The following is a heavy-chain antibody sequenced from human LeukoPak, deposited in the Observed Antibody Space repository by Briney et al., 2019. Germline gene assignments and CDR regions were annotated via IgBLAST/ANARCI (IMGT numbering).Heavy chain of an antibody. CDR1: GGSVSSGSYY. D-gene: IGHD5-24*01. J-gene: IGHJ4*02. CDR2: INHSGST. V-gene: IGHV4-39*07. Sequence: PSETLSLTCTVSGGSVSSGSYYWSWIRQPPGKGLEWTGEINHSGSTKYNPSLKSRVTISVDTSKNQFSLKLSSVTAADTAVYYCAREPDGPNGYNTLDYWGQGTLVTVSS. CDR3: AREPDGPNGYNTLDY.